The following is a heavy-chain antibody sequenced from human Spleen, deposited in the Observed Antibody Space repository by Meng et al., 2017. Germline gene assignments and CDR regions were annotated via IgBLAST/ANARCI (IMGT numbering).Heavy chain of an antibody. Sequence: WVACALTPRGTLSHHGHVLGCSLGDCYWSWTLQPPGKGLDLIGEITHSGSTNYNPSLKSRVTISVDTSKNQFSLKLSSVAAADTAVYYCARGSPHYYDYGMDVWGQGTTVTVSS. CDR2: ITHSGST. CDR1: GCSLGDCY. CDR3: ARGSPHYYDYGMDV. J-gene: IGHJ6*02. V-gene: IGHV4-34*01.